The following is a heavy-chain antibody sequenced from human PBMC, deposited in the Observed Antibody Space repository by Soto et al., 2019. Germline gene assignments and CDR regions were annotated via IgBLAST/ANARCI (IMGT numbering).Heavy chain of an antibody. CDR1: GYSFTSYW. CDR3: ASYYGSGSYRVPYYYYGMDV. CDR2: IDPSDSYT. Sequence: GESLKISCKGSGYSFTSYWISWVRQMPGKGLEWMGRIDPSDSYTNYSPSFQGHVTISADKSISTAYLQWSSLKASDTAMYYCASYYGSGSYRVPYYYYGMDVWGQGTTVTVSS. D-gene: IGHD3-10*01. J-gene: IGHJ6*02. V-gene: IGHV5-10-1*01.